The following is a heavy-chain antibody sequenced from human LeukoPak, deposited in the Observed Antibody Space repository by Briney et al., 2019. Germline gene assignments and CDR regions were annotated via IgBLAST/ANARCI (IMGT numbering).Heavy chain of an antibody. CDR1: GGSISSSSYY. CDR2: IYHSGST. Sequence: PSETLSLTCTVSGGSISSSSYYWGWIRQPPGKGLEWIESIYHSGSTYYKPSLKSRVTISVDTSKNQFSLKLSSVTAADTAVYYCARAFYSSSWYHKEDFFDYWGQGTPVTVSS. V-gene: IGHV4-39*07. J-gene: IGHJ4*02. CDR3: ARAFYSSSWYHKEDFFDY. D-gene: IGHD6-13*01.